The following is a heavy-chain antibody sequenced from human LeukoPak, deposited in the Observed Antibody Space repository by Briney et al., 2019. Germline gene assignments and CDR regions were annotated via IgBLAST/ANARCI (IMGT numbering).Heavy chain of an antibody. J-gene: IGHJ3*01. V-gene: IGHV3-23*01. CDR2: IKGTGDTT. Sequence: GGSLRLSCAASGFTFSNYALIWVRQAPGKGLEWVSAIKGTGDTTYYADSVKGRFTISRDNSKNTLYLQMSSLRAEDTAAYHCAKDPNGDYIGAFDSWGQGTMVTVSS. CDR1: GFTFSNYA. D-gene: IGHD4-17*01. CDR3: AKDPNGDYIGAFDS.